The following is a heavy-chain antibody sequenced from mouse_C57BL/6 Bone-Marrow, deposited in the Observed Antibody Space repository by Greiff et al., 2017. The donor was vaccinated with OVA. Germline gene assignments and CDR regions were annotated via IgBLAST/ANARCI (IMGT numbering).Heavy chain of an antibody. D-gene: IGHD1-1*01. CDR3: AKGYYGSKGY. V-gene: IGHV5-17*01. J-gene: IGHJ2*01. CDR2: ISSGSSTI. CDR1: GFTFSDYG. Sequence: EVMLVESGGGLVKPGGSLKLSCAASGFTFSDYGMHWVRQAPEKGLEWVAYISSGSSTIYYADTVKGRFTISRDNAKNTLFLQMTSLRSEDTAMYYCAKGYYGSKGYWGQGTTLTVSS.